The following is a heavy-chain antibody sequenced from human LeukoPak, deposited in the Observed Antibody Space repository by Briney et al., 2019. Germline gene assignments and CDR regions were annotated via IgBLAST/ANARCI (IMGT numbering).Heavy chain of an antibody. D-gene: IGHD3-22*01. CDR2: ISGSGGST. CDR1: GFTFSSYA. Sequence: PGGSLRLSCAASGFTFSSYAMSWVRQAPGKGLEWVSAISGSGGSTYYADSVKGRFTISRDNSKNTLYLQMNSLRAEDTAVYYCAKDRPLGSSGYYYVGGGAFDIWGQGTMVTVSS. CDR3: AKDRPLGSSGYYYVGGGAFDI. J-gene: IGHJ3*02. V-gene: IGHV3-23*01.